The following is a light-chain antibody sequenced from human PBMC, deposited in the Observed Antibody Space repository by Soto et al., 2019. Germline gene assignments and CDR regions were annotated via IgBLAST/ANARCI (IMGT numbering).Light chain of an antibody. CDR1: QSISSY. CDR3: QQSYSTPRLT. J-gene: IGKJ2*01. CDR2: AAS. V-gene: IGKV1-39*01. Sequence: DIQMTQSPSSLSASVGDRVTITCRASQSISSYLNWYQQKPGKAPKLLIYAASSLQSGVPSRFRGSGSGTEFTLTISSLQPEDFANYYCQQSYSTPRLTFGQGTKLEIK.